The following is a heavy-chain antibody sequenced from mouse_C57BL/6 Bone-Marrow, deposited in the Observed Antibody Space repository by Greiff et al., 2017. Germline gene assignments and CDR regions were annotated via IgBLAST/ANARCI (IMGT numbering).Heavy chain of an antibody. J-gene: IGHJ2*01. D-gene: IGHD1-1*01. V-gene: IGHV14-4*01. Sequence: EVQLQQSGAELVRPGASVKLSCTASGFNIKDDYMHWVKQRPEQGLEWIGWLDPENGDTEYASKFQGKANITADTSANTAYLQLSSLTSEDTAVYYCTPTVVAKGGYWGQGTTLTVSS. CDR2: LDPENGDT. CDR3: TPTVVAKGGY. CDR1: GFNIKDDY.